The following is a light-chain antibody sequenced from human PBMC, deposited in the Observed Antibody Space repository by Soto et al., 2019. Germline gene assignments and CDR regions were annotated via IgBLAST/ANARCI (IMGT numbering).Light chain of an antibody. CDR2: AAS. CDR3: QQYHTFPWT. V-gene: IGKV1-16*02. CDR1: QDIVNF. Sequence: DIQMTQSPSSLSASVGDRVSITCRASQDIVNFVAWFQQRPGQAPKSLIFAASILQSGVASKFSGSRSGTDFTLTIYNLQPEDFATYYCQQYHTFPWTFGQGTRVEIK. J-gene: IGKJ1*01.